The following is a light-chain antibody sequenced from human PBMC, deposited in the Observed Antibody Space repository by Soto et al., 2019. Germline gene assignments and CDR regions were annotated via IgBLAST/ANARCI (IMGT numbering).Light chain of an antibody. CDR3: QQYYSTPPWT. J-gene: IGKJ1*01. CDR2: WAS. Sequence: DIVLTQSPDSLAVSLGETATINCRSSQSVLFYSNNKNYLTWYQQKPGQPPKLLIYWASTRESGVPDRFSGSGSGTDFNLTISSLQAEDVAVCYCQQYYSTPPWTFGQGTKVEIK. CDR1: QSVLFYSNNKNY. V-gene: IGKV4-1*01.